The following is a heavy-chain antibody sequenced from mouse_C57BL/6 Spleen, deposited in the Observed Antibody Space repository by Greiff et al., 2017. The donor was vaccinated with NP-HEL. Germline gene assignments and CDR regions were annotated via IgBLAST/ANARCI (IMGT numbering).Heavy chain of an antibody. Sequence: QVQLKESGAELARPGASVKLSCKASGYTFTSYGISWVKQRTGQGLEWIGEIYPRSGNTYYNEKFKGKATLTADKSSSTAYMELRSLTSEDSAVYFCARGGANWEGFAYWGQGTLVTVSA. CDR2: IYPRSGNT. D-gene: IGHD4-1*01. CDR3: ARGGANWEGFAY. V-gene: IGHV1-81*01. J-gene: IGHJ3*01. CDR1: GYTFTSYG.